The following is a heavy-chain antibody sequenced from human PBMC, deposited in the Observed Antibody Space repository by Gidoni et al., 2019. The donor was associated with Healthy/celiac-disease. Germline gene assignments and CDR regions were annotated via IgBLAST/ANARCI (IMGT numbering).Heavy chain of an antibody. V-gene: IGHV3-11*01. Sequence: QVQLVESGGGLVKPGGSLRLSCAASGFTFSDYYRSWIRQAPGKGLEWVSYITTSGTTIYYADSVKGRFTISRDNAKNSLYLQMNSLRAEDTAVYYCARDDGDYNWYFDLWGRGTLVTVSS. CDR1: GFTFSDYY. D-gene: IGHD4-17*01. CDR3: ARDDGDYNWYFDL. CDR2: ITTSGTTI. J-gene: IGHJ2*01.